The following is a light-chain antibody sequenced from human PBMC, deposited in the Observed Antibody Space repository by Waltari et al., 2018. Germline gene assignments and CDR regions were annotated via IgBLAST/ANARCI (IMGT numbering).Light chain of an antibody. CDR1: SSNIGSSN. Sequence: QSVLTQPPSASGTPGQRVTISCSGSSSNIGSSNVNWYQLFPGAAPKLLIYRSVRRPSGGPCRFSGARSGTSASLAISGLQSEDEADYYCAAWDDSLNGAAFGGGTRLAVL. CDR2: RSV. CDR3: AAWDDSLNGAA. V-gene: IGLV1-44*01. J-gene: IGLJ2*01.